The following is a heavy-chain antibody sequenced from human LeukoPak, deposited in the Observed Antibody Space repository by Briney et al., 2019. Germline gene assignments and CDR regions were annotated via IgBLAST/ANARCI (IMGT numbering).Heavy chain of an antibody. CDR2: ITTYSSYI. D-gene: IGHD4-17*01. Sequence: GGSLRLSCAASGFTFSSYDMSWVRQAPGKGLEWVSSITTYSSYIHYADSVKGRFTISRDNAKNSLYLQMNSLRAEDTAVYYCARDRSNGDYAFDYWGQGALVTASS. J-gene: IGHJ4*02. CDR1: GFTFSSYD. CDR3: ARDRSNGDYAFDY. V-gene: IGHV3-21*01.